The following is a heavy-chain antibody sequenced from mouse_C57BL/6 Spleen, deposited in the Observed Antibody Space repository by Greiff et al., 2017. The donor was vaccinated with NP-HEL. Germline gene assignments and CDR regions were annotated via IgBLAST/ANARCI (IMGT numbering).Heavy chain of an antibody. D-gene: IGHD3-3*01. CDR1: GYTFTSYW. V-gene: IGHV1-61*01. CDR2: IYPSDSET. CDR3: ARSGTGETDY. J-gene: IGHJ2*01. Sequence: QVQLKQPGAELVRPGSSVKLSCKASGYTFTSYWMDWVKQRPGQGLEWIGNIYPSDSETHYNQKFKDKATLTVDKSSSTAYMQLSSLTSEDSAVYYCARSGTGETDYWGQGTTLTVSS.